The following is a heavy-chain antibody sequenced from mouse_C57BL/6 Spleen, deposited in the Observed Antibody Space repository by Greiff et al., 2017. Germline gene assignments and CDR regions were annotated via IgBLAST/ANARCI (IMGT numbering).Heavy chain of an antibody. V-gene: IGHV5-16*01. J-gene: IGHJ1*03. CDR1: GFTFSDYY. D-gene: IGHD1-1*01. CDR3: TREGRYYGSSYWYFDV. CDR2: INYDGSST. Sequence: EVMLVESEGGLVQPGSSMKLSCTASGFTFSDYYMAWVRQVPEKGLEWVANINYDGSSTYYLDSLKSRFIISRDNVKNILYLHMSSLKSEDTATYYCTREGRYYGSSYWYFDVWGTGTTVTVSS.